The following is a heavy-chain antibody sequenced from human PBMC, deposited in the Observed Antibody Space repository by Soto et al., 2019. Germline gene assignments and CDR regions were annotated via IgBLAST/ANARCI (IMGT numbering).Heavy chain of an antibody. CDR2: IFYTGST. CDR1: DGSISSYY. D-gene: IGHD6-13*01. J-gene: IGHJ6*03. CDR3: ARGRKAAADTSGYMDV. V-gene: IGHV4-59*12. Sequence: PSETLSLTCTVSDGSISSYYWGWIRQPPGKGLEWIGYIFYTGSTNYNPSLKSRVTISVDTSKNQFSLKLSSVTAADTAVYYCARGRKAAADTSGYMDVWGKGTTVTVSS.